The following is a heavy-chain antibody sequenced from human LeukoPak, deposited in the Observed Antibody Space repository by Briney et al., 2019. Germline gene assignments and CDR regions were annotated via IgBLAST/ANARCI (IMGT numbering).Heavy chain of an antibody. CDR1: GGSISSSSCY. V-gene: IGHV4-39*01. J-gene: IGHJ4*02. D-gene: IGHD3-3*01. Sequence: SETLSLTCTVSGGSISSSSCYWGWIRQPPGKGLEWIGSIYYSGSTYYNPSLKSRVTISVDTSKNQFSLKLSSVTAADTAVYYCEQQGRFGVVITFDYWGQGTLVTVSS. CDR3: EQQGRFGVVITFDY. CDR2: IYYSGST.